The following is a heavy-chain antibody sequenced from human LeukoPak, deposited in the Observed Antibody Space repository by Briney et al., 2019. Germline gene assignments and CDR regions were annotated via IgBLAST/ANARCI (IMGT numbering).Heavy chain of an antibody. J-gene: IGHJ4*02. CDR1: GFTFSSYA. D-gene: IGHD3-3*01. V-gene: IGHV3-30-3*01. Sequence: GGSLRLSCAASGFTFSSYAMHWVRQAPGKGLEWVAVISYDGSNKYYADSVKGRFTISRDNSKNTLYLQMNSLRAEDTAVYYCVRDYDFWSGYLDYWGQGTLVTVSS. CDR2: ISYDGSNK. CDR3: VRDYDFWSGYLDY.